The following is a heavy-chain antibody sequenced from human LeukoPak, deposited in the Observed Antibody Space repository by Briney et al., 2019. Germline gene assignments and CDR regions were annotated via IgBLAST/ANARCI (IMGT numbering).Heavy chain of an antibody. CDR2: INSDGSST. CDR1: GFTFSSYW. D-gene: IGHD6-19*01. Sequence: GGSLRLSCAASGFTFSSYWMHWVRQAPGKGLVWVSRINSDGSSTSYADSVKGRFTISRDNAKNTLYLRMNSLRAEDTAVYYCARPLEPVAVAGPTRTDETHYYYYMDVWGKGTTVTVSS. J-gene: IGHJ6*03. V-gene: IGHV3-74*01. CDR3: ARPLEPVAVAGPTRTDETHYYYYMDV.